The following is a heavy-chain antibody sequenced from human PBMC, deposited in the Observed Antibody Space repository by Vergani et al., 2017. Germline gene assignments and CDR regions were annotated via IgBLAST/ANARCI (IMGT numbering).Heavy chain of an antibody. Sequence: QVQLVQSGAEVKKPGASVKVSCKTSGYTFTSYGISWVRQAPGQGLEWMGWISAYNGNTDYAQKFQGRVTMTTDTSTSTAYMELRSLRSEDTAVYDCARDPDIVVVPAATYYYYYYGMDVWGQGTTVTVSS. V-gene: IGHV1-18*01. CDR2: ISAYNGNT. J-gene: IGHJ6*02. D-gene: IGHD2-2*01. CDR3: ARDPDIVVVPAATYYYYYYGMDV. CDR1: GYTFTSYG.